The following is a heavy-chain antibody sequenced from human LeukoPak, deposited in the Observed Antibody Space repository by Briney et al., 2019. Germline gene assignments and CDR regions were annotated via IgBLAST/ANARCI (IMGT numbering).Heavy chain of an antibody. D-gene: IGHD3-16*01. J-gene: IGHJ5*02. V-gene: IGHV3-33*01. CDR1: GFTFSSYG. CDR3: ARYYGFWGNNWFDR. CDR2: IWYDGSNK. Sequence: GGSLRLSCAASGFTFSSYGMHWVRQAPGKGLEWVTVIWYDGSNKYYADSVKGRFTISRDNSKNTLYMQMNSLRAEDTAVYYCARYYGFWGNNWFDRWGQGTLVTVSS.